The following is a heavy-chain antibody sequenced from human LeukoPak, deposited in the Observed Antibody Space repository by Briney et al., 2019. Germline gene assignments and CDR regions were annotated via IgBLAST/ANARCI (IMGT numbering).Heavy chain of an antibody. CDR2: IIPIFGTA. V-gene: IGHV1-69*13. D-gene: IGHD3-22*01. Sequence: SVKVSCKASGGTFSSYAISWVRQAPGQGLEWMGGIIPIFGTANYAQKFQGRVTITADESTSTAYMELSSLRSEDTAVYYCASPSKWLSYYFDYWGQGTLVTVPS. CDR3: ASPSKWLSYYFDY. J-gene: IGHJ4*02. CDR1: GGTFSSYA.